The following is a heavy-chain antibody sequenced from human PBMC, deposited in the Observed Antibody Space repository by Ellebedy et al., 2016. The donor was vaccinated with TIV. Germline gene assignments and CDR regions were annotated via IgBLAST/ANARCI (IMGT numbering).Heavy chain of an antibody. V-gene: IGHV4-39*01. CDR3: ARHKKVRGIIGAIVYGMDV. J-gene: IGHJ6*02. CDR1: GGSISSSSYY. CDR2: IYYDGST. D-gene: IGHD3-10*01. Sequence: SETLSLXCTVSGGSISSSSYYWGWIRQPPGKGPEWIGRIYYDGSTYYNPSLKSRVTISVDTSKNLFSLKLNSVTAADTAVYYCARHKKVRGIIGAIVYGMDVWGQGTTVTVSS.